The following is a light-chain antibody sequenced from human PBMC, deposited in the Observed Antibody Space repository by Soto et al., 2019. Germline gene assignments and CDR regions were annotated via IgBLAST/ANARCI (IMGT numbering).Light chain of an antibody. Sequence: QSALTQPASVSGSPGQSITISCTGTSSDLGGYKSVSWFQQHPGKAPKLMISEVSSRPSGVSNRFSGSKSGNTASLTISGLQSDDEADYYCSSYTTNSSVVFGGGTKVTVL. CDR3: SSYTTNSSVV. CDR2: EVS. V-gene: IGLV2-14*01. J-gene: IGLJ2*01. CDR1: SSDLGGYKS.